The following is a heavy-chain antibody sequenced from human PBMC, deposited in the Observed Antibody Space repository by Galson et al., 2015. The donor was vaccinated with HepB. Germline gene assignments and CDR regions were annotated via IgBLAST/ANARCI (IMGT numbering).Heavy chain of an antibody. CDR2: ISYDGSNK. J-gene: IGHJ6*02. CDR3: RGDYYHYGMDV. CDR1: GFTLSSYA. Sequence: SLRLSCAASGFTLSSYAMHWVRQAPGKGLEWVAVISYDGSNKYYADSVKGRFTISRDNSKNTLYLQMNSLRAEDTAVYYCRGDYYHYGMDVWGQGTTVTVSS. V-gene: IGHV3-30-3*01.